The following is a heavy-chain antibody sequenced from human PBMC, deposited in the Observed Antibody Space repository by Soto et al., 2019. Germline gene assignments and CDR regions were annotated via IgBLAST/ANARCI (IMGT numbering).Heavy chain of an antibody. CDR2: IYWSGDE. Sequence: SGPTLVNPIQTLTLTCSFSGFSLSTSGVGVGWIRQSPGKALEWLALIYWSGDEHYRPSLKGRLSIIKDTSKNHVVLIMTDMDPVDTATYYCARGLATLPVFAFDIWGQGTMVTVSS. CDR1: GFSLSTSGVG. D-gene: IGHD6-6*01. V-gene: IGHV2-5*01. CDR3: ARGLATLPVFAFDI. J-gene: IGHJ3*02.